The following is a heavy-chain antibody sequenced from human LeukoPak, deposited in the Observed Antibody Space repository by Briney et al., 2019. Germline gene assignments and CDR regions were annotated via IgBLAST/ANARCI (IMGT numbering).Heavy chain of an antibody. Sequence: ASVKVSCKASGYTFTSYGISWVRQAPGHGLEWMGWISAYNGNTNYAQKLQGRVTMTTDTSTSTAYMELRSLRSDDTAVYYCCVDTAMVLFDYWGQGTLVTVSS. CDR2: ISAYNGNT. V-gene: IGHV1-18*01. J-gene: IGHJ4*02. CDR1: GYTFTSYG. CDR3: CVDTAMVLFDY. D-gene: IGHD5-18*01.